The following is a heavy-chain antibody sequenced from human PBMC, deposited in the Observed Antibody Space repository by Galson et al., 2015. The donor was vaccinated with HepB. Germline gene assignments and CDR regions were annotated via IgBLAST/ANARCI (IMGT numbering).Heavy chain of an antibody. D-gene: IGHD4-17*01. CDR2: ISSSSSTI. J-gene: IGHJ2*01. Sequence: SLRLSCAASGFTFSSYSMNWVRQAPGKGLEWVSYISSSSSTIYYADSVKGRFTISRDNAKNSLYLQMNSLRAEDTAVYYCARDLRDYGDNWYFDLWGRGTLVTVSS. CDR1: GFTFSSYS. V-gene: IGHV3-48*01. CDR3: ARDLRDYGDNWYFDL.